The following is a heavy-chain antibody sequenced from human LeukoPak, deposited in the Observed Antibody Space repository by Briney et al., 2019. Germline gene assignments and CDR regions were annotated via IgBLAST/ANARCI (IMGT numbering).Heavy chain of an antibody. CDR1: GFTFSTYA. J-gene: IGHJ3*02. CDR2: IDGSGRVT. CDR3: AKDGKFGGGSPGDSFDI. V-gene: IGHV3-23*01. Sequence: GGSLRLSCAASGFTFSTYALSWVRQPPGNGLEWVSVIDGSGRVTFYADSAKGRFTISRDNSKNTLYLQMHSLRAEDTAVYYCAKDGKFGGGSPGDSFDIWGQGTMVTVSS. D-gene: IGHD3-16*01.